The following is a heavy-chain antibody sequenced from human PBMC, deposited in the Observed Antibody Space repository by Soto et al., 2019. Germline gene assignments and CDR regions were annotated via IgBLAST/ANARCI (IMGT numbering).Heavy chain of an antibody. CDR1: AEASGNYD. CDR2: IGIGGDT. J-gene: IGHJ6*02. CDR3: ARGPGSPRYYTGMDG. D-gene: IGHD3-10*01. Sequence: LRVPCRAAAEASGNYDKYRLGTHTGKSLEWVSAIGIGGDTYYPASVKGRFTISRQNAKNSLYLQMNNLRAGDTAVYYCARGPGSPRYYTGMDGLGHGTTVTISS. V-gene: IGHV3-13*01.